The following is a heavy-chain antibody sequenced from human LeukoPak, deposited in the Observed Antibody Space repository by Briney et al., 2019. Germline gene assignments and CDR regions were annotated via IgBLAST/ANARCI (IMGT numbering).Heavy chain of an antibody. J-gene: IGHJ4*02. CDR1: GGSISSYY. V-gene: IGHV4-59*08. Sequence: SETLSLTCTVSGGSISSYYWSWIRQTPGKGLEWIGYIYYSGSAIYSPSLKGRVTISVDTSKNQFSLRLSSVTAADTAVYYCARGPEWYYFDYWGQGTLVTVSS. CDR3: ARGPEWYYFDY. D-gene: IGHD3-3*01. CDR2: IYYSGSA.